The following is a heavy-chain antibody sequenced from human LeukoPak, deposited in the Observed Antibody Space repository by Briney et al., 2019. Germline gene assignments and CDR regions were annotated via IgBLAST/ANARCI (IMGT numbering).Heavy chain of an antibody. CDR3: AREPRESCAAFDI. Sequence: PGGSLRLSCAASGFAFRTYSMNWVRQAPGKGLEWVSYISSSSSSIYYADSVKGRFTISRDNAKNSLYLQMNSLRDEDTAVYYCAREPRESCAAFDIWGQGTMVTVSS. J-gene: IGHJ3*02. V-gene: IGHV3-48*02. CDR1: GFAFRTYS. CDR2: ISSSSSSI.